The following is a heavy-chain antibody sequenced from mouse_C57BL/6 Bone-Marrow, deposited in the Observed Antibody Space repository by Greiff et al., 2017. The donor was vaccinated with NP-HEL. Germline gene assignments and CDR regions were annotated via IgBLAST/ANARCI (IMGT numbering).Heavy chain of an antibody. J-gene: IGHJ1*03. V-gene: IGHV1-19*01. CDR2: INPYNGGT. Sequence: VQLKESGPVLVKPGASVKMSCKASGYTFTDYYMNWVKQSHGKSLEWIGVINPYNGGTSYNQKFKGKDTLTVDKSSSTAYMELNSLTSEDSAVYYCARDYGSSYWYFDVWGTGTTVTVSS. CDR1: GYTFTDYY. CDR3: ARDYGSSYWYFDV. D-gene: IGHD1-1*01.